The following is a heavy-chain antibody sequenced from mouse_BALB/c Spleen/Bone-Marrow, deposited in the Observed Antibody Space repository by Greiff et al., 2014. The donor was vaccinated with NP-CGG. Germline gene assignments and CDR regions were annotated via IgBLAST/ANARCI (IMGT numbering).Heavy chain of an antibody. CDR1: GYAFSSSW. CDR3: ALYDYDGLSWFAY. D-gene: IGHD2-4*01. CDR2: IYPGDGNT. V-gene: IGHV1-82*01. J-gene: IGHJ3*01. Sequence: QVQLKESGPELVKPGASVKISCKASGYAFSSSWMNWVKQRPGQGLEWIGRIYPGDGNTNYNGKFKGKATLTADKSSTTACMQLSSLTSVDSAVYFCALYDYDGLSWFAYWGQGTLVTVSA.